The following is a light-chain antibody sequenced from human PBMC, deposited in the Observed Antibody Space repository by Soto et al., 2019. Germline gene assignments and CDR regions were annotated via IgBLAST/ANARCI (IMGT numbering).Light chain of an antibody. Sequence: QPPPFSAAPGDEVSISGAGSSSNIVGNSVSWYQQLPGTAPKLLIYDDNKRPSGIPERFSGSKSGTSATLGITGFQTGDEADYYCGSWDSSLSAYVSGTGTKVTVL. CDR1: SSNIVGNS. CDR3: GSWDSSLSAYV. J-gene: IGLJ1*01. CDR2: DDN. V-gene: IGLV1-51*01.